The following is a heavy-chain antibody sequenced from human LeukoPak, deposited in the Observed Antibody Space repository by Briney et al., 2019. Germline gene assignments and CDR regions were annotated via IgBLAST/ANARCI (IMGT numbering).Heavy chain of an antibody. V-gene: IGHV3-11*01. CDR3: AREARYSSGWYRRNYFDY. D-gene: IGHD6-19*01. CDR2: ISSSGSPI. CDR1: GFTFSDYY. Sequence: PGGSLRLSCAASGFTFSDYYMSWIRQAPGKGLEWVSYISSSGSPIYYADSVKGRFTISRDNAKNSLYLQMNSLRAEDTAVYYCAREARYSSGWYRRNYFDYWGQGTLVTVSS. J-gene: IGHJ4*02.